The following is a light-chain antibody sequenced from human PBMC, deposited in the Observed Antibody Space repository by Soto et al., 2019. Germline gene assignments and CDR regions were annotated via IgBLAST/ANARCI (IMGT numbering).Light chain of an antibody. CDR3: MQFAHFPRT. CDR2: ESS. J-gene: IGKJ1*01. Sequence: DVVLTQTPLSSPVTLGQPASISCRSSQSLVYSDGNTYFSWLQQRPGQPPRLLMYESSNRLSGVPDRFSGSGAGTDFTLKISRVEAEDIEVYYCMQFAHFPRTFGQGTKLE. CDR1: QSLVYSDGNTY. V-gene: IGKV2-24*01.